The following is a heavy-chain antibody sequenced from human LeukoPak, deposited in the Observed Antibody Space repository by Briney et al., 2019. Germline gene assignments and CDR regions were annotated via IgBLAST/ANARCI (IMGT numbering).Heavy chain of an antibody. CDR1: GGSISSHY. Sequence: SETLSLTCTVSGGSISSHYWSWIRQPPGKGLEWIGYIYYSGSTNYNPSLKSRVTISVDTSKNQFSLKLSSVTAADTAVYYCASDSSGSDAYDIWGQGTMVTVSS. J-gene: IGHJ3*02. V-gene: IGHV4-59*11. CDR2: IYYSGST. CDR3: ASDSSGSDAYDI. D-gene: IGHD3-22*01.